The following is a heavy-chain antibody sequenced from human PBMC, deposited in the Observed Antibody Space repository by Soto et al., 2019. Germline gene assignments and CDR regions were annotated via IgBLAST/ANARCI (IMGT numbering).Heavy chain of an antibody. V-gene: IGHV2-5*02. CDR1: GFSLSTSGVG. D-gene: IGHD1-1*01. CDR3: AHSGTLHYYYYYGMDV. J-gene: IGHJ6*02. Sequence: QITLKESGPTLVKPTQTLTLTCTFSGFSLSTSGVGVGWIRQPPGKALEWLALIYWDDDKRYSPSLKSRLTIPKDTSNNQVVLTMTNMDPVDTATYYCAHSGTLHYYYYYGMDVWGQGTTVTVSS. CDR2: IYWDDDK.